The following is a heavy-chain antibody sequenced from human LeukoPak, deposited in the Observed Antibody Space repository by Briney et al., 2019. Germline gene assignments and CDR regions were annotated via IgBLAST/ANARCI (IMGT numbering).Heavy chain of an antibody. D-gene: IGHD4-17*01. CDR2: IWYDGSNK. J-gene: IGHJ4*02. Sequence: GGSLRLSCAASGFTFSSYEMNWVRQAPGKGLEWVAVIWYDGSNKYYADSVKGRFTISRDNSKNTLYLQMNSLRAEDTAVYYCAKDGATVTTYYFDYWGQGTLVTVSS. CDR3: AKDGATVTTYYFDY. CDR1: GFTFSSYE. V-gene: IGHV3-33*06.